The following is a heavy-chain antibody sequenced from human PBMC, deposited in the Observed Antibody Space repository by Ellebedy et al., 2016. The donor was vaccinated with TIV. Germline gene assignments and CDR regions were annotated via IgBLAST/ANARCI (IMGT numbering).Heavy chain of an antibody. Sequence: PGGSLRLSCAGSGFTFSSFAMSWVRQTPGKGLEWVSSISGSGGLPIYADSLKGRFTISSDNSKNTLYLQMNSLRAEDTAVYYCARERFHDVLTGDFANWFDPWGHGTLVTGSA. CDR1: GFTFSSFA. CDR3: ARERFHDVLTGDFANWFDP. D-gene: IGHD3-9*01. CDR2: ISGSGGLP. V-gene: IGHV3-23*01. J-gene: IGHJ5*02.